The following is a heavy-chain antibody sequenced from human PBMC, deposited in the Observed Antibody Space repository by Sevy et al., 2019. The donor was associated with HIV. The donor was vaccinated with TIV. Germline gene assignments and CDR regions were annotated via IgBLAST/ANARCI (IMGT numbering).Heavy chain of an antibody. J-gene: IGHJ2*01. CDR2: ISSSGSNK. CDR1: GFTFSSYE. CDR3: ARVDYGDYWYFDL. D-gene: IGHD4-17*01. Sequence: GGSLRLSCAASGFTFSSYEMNWVRQAPGKGLEWVSYISSSGSNKYYADSMKGRFTISRDNAKNSLYLQLNSLRAEDTAVYYCARVDYGDYWYFDLWGRGSLVTVSS. V-gene: IGHV3-48*03.